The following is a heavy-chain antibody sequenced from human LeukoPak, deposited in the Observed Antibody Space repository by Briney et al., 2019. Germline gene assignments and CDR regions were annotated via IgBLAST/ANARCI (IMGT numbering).Heavy chain of an antibody. CDR3: ARGKGQQLVADY. Sequence: SGGSLRLSCAASGFTFSNYATNWVRQAPGRGLEWVSSVSGSGGGTFYADSVKGRFTVSRDNSKNTLFLRMNSLSAEDTAVYYCARGKGQQLVADYWGQGTLVSISS. CDR2: VSGSGGGT. V-gene: IGHV3-23*01. CDR1: GFTFSNYA. J-gene: IGHJ4*02. D-gene: IGHD6-13*01.